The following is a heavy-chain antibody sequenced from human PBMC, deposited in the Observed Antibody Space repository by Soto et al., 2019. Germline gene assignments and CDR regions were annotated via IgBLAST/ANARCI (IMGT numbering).Heavy chain of an antibody. Sequence: VGSLRLSCAASGFTFSSYAMSWVRQAPGKGLEWVSAISGSGGSTYYADSVKGRFTISRDNSKNTLYLQMNSLRAEDTAVYYCAKDFQRFLEPPDAFDIWGQGTMVTVSS. V-gene: IGHV3-23*01. CDR3: AKDFQRFLEPPDAFDI. CDR2: ISGSGGST. J-gene: IGHJ3*02. CDR1: GFTFSSYA. D-gene: IGHD3-3*01.